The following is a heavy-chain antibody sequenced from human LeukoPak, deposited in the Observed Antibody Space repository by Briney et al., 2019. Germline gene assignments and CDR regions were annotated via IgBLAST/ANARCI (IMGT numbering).Heavy chain of an antibody. V-gene: IGHV1-46*01. CDR2: INPSGGST. D-gene: IGHD5/OR15-5a*01. CDR1: GNTFTSYY. CDR3: ASLSANTPKDY. Sequence: ASVKVSCKASGNTFTSYYIHWVRQAPGQGLEWMGIINPSGGSTSYAQKFQGRVTMTRDTSTSTVYMELSSLRSEDTAVYYRASLSANTPKDYWGQGTLVTVSS. J-gene: IGHJ4*02.